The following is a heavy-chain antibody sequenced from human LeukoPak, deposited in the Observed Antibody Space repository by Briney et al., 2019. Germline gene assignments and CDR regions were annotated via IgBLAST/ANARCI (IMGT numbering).Heavy chain of an antibody. J-gene: IGHJ4*02. CDR2: IYYSGST. D-gene: IGHD1-1*01. CDR3: ARHKTTGGFDY. V-gene: IGHV4-39*01. Sequence: KPSETLSLTCTVSGGSISSSRYYWGWIRQPPGKGLEWIGSIYYSGSTYYNPSLKSRVTISVDTSKNQFSLKLSSVTAADTAVYYCARHKTTGGFDYWGQGTLVTVSS. CDR1: GGSISSSRYY.